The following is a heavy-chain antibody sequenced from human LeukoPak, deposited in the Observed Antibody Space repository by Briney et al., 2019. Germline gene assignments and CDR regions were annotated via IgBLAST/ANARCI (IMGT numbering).Heavy chain of an antibody. CDR3: ARDRYSSSGSCYGGEGWFDP. CDR1: GFTFSSYW. D-gene: IGHD2-15*01. J-gene: IGHJ5*02. Sequence: GGSLRLSCAASGFTFSSYWMHWVRQAPGKGLVWVSRINSDGSSTSYADSVKGRFTISRDNAKNTLYLQMNSLRAEDTAVYYCARDRYSSSGSCYGGEGWFDPWGQGTLVTVSS. V-gene: IGHV3-74*01. CDR2: INSDGSST.